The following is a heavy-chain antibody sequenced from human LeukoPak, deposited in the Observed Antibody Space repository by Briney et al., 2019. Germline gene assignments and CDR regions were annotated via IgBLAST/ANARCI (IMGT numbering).Heavy chain of an antibody. J-gene: IGHJ4*02. CDR3: ARDSGTEYSSSYDFDY. D-gene: IGHD6-6*01. CDR2: ISYDGHNK. CDR1: GFTFSSYA. V-gene: IGHV3-30-3*01. Sequence: GRSLRLSCAASGFTFSSYAMHCVRQAPGKGLEWVAVISYDGHNKYYADSVKGRFTIYRDNSKNMLYLQMNSLSAEDTAVYYCARDSGTEYSSSYDFDYWGQGALVTVSS.